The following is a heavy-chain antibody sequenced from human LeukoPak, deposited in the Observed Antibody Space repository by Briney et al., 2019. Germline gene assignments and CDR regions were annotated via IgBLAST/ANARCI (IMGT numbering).Heavy chain of an antibody. D-gene: IGHD2-15*01. CDR3: AKTDCSGGSCYGVLYAFDI. J-gene: IGHJ3*02. CDR2: ISGGGVST. V-gene: IGHV3-23*01. Sequence: GGSLRLSCAASGFTFSTYAMSWVRQAPGKGLEWVSAISGGGVSTYYADSVKGRFTISRDNSKNTLYLQMNSLRAEDTAVYYCAKTDCSGGSCYGVLYAFDIWGQGTMVTVSS. CDR1: GFTFSTYA.